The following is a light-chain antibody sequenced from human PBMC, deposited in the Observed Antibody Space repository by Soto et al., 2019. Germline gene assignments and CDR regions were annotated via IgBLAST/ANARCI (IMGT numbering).Light chain of an antibody. CDR2: AAS. CDR3: LQDYDYPRT. V-gene: IGKV1-6*01. J-gene: IGKJ1*01. CDR1: QSISNR. Sequence: IQMTQSPSTLSASVGDRVTITCRASQSISNRLAWYQQKPGKAPNLLISAASRLQSGVPSRFSGRGSGTDFTLTISSLQPEDFATYYCLQDYDYPRTFGQGTKVDIK.